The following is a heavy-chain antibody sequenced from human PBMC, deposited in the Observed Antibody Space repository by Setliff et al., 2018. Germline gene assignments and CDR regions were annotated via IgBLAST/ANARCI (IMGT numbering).Heavy chain of an antibody. V-gene: IGHV3-48*01. CDR2: ISYSSGSI. D-gene: IGHD3-22*01. J-gene: IGHJ6*03. Sequence: PSATLSLSCEASGFTFSSYSMNWVRQAPGKGLEWVAHISYSSGSISYADSVKGRFTISRDNAKNSVYLQVNSLRAEDTAVYYCATNPPKGPSGGYYYDDPYYYYMDVWGKGTTVTVSS. CDR3: ATNPPKGPSGGYYYDDPYYYYMDV. CDR1: GFTFSSYS.